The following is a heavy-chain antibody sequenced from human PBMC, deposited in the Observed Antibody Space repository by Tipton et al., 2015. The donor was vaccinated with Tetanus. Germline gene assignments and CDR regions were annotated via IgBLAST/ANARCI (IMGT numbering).Heavy chain of an antibody. Sequence: SLRLSCAGFGFIFGTYAMSWVRQAPGKGLEWVSGISAGGGSTYYADSVEGRFTISRDNSKNTLYLQMNSLRAEDTAIYYCAISDAAVADTNWGQGTLVTVSS. CDR2: ISAGGGST. CDR3: AISDAAVADTN. CDR1: GFIFGTYA. V-gene: IGHV3-23*01. D-gene: IGHD6-19*01. J-gene: IGHJ4*02.